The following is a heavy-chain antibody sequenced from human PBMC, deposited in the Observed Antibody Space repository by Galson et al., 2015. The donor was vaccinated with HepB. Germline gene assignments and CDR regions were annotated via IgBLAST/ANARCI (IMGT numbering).Heavy chain of an antibody. CDR3: ARAGGGNSRGSLGYYYYYYMDV. J-gene: IGHJ6*03. V-gene: IGHV3-48*02. Sequence: SLRLSCAASGFTFSSYSMNWVRQAPGKGLEWVSYISSSSSTIYYADSVKGRFTISRDNAKNSLYLQMNSLRDEDTAVYYCARAGGGNSRGSLGYYYYYYMDVWGKGTTVTVSS. CDR1: GFTFSSYS. CDR2: ISSSSSTI. D-gene: IGHD4-23*01.